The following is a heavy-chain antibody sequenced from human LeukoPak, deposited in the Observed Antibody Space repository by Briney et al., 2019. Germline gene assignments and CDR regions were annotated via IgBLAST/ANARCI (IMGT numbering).Heavy chain of an antibody. J-gene: IGHJ4*02. CDR3: ARTGYSSSWYTVDY. CDR1: GFTFDDYG. D-gene: IGHD6-13*01. Sequence: PGGSLRLSCAASGFTFDDYGMSWVRQAPGKGLEWVSGINWNGGSTGYADSVKGRFTISRDNAKNSLYLQMNSLRAEDTALYHCARTGYSSSWYTVDYWCQGTLVTVSS. CDR2: INWNGGST. V-gene: IGHV3-20*01.